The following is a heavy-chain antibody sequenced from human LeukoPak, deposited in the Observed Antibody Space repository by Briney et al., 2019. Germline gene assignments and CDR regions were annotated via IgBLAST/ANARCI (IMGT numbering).Heavy chain of an antibody. Sequence: SETLSLTCAVSGGSISSSKWWSWVRQSPVKGLEWIGEIYLYGTTNYNPSFTSRVTMSVDRSRNQFSLKLTSVTAADTAVYYCARQKWEQQGRDYYFNGLDVWGPGTTVIVSS. CDR1: GGSISSSKW. J-gene: IGHJ6*02. D-gene: IGHD1/OR15-1a*01. CDR3: ARQKWEQQGRDYYFNGLDV. CDR2: IYLYGTT. V-gene: IGHV4-4*02.